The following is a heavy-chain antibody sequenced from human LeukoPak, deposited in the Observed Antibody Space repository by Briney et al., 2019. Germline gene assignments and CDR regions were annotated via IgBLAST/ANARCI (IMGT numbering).Heavy chain of an antibody. CDR2: IYYSGST. CDR3: ARVETNYGMDV. D-gene: IGHD3-3*01. V-gene: IGHV4-59*01. CDR1: GGSISSYY. J-gene: IGHJ6*02. Sequence: SETLSLTCTVSGGSISSYYWSWIRQPPGKGLEWIGYIYYSGSTNYNPSLKSRVTISVDTSKNQFSLKLSSVTAADTAVYYCARVETNYGMDVWGQGTTVTVSS.